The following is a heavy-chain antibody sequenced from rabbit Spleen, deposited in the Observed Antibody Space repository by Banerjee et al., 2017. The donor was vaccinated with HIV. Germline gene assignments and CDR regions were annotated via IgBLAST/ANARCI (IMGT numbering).Heavy chain of an antibody. CDR2: IDASSSGSP. Sequence: QEQLEESGGDLVKPGASLTLTCTGSGFSFSSNYYICWVRQAPGKGLEWIACIDASSSGSPYYANWAKGRFTISKTSSTTVTLQMTSLTAADTATYFCARGGVANPVFGGADLWGPDTLVTVS. CDR1: GFSFSSNYY. D-gene: IGHD5-1*01. CDR3: ARGGVANPVFGGADL. V-gene: IGHV1S45*01. J-gene: IGHJ4*01.